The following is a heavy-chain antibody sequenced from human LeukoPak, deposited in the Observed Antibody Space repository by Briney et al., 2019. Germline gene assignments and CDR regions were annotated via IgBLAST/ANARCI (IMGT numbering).Heavy chain of an antibody. Sequence: GGSLRLSCAASGFTFSNYAMRWVRQAPGKGLEWVSYISSSSNTIYYADSVKGRFTISRDNAKNSLYLQMNSLRAEDTAVYYCARDGYSSSCPKDWGQGTLVTVSS. D-gene: IGHD6-13*01. CDR1: GFTFSNYA. V-gene: IGHV3-48*01. J-gene: IGHJ4*02. CDR2: ISSSSNTI. CDR3: ARDGYSSSCPKD.